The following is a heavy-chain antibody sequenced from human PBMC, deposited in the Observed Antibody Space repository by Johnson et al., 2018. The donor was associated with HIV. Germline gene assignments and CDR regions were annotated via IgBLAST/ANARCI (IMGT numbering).Heavy chain of an antibody. CDR1: GFTFSSNP. Sequence: QVQLVESGGGAVQPGRSLRLSCAASGFTFSSNPMHWVRQAPGKGLEWVAVISSDGSNNYYAAPVKGRFPITRDNSKNPLYLQRNSRRAGDTAVYYCVRDGNYYDRSGYRVDAFDIWGQGTMVTVSS. CDR3: VRDGNYYDRSGYRVDAFDI. J-gene: IGHJ3*02. CDR2: ISSDGSNN. D-gene: IGHD3-22*01. V-gene: IGHV3-30*04.